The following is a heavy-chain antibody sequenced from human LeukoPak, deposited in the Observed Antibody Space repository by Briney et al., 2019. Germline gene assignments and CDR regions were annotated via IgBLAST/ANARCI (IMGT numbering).Heavy chain of an antibody. CDR1: GFTFSDYY. CDR3: ARRTVTRDWYFDL. J-gene: IGHJ2*01. Sequence: GGSLRLSCAASGFTFSDYYMSWIRQAPGKGLEWVSYISSSGTTIYYADSVKGRFTISRDNARNSLYLQMNSLRAEDTAVYYCARRTVTRDWYFDLWGRGTLVTVSS. CDR2: ISSSGTTI. V-gene: IGHV3-11*01. D-gene: IGHD4-17*01.